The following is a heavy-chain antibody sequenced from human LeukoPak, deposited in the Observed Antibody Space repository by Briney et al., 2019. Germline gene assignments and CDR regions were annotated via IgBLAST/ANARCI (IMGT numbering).Heavy chain of an antibody. V-gene: IGHV3-23*01. D-gene: IGHD6-19*01. Sequence: VGPLRCSCAAAGLTFNSYAMRRLRQGPGQGLEGVSGISSSNRSTYYADYAKARYTISRDNSKNTLYLQMNSLRAEDTAVYYCAKDSVAGNDDYWGQGTLVTVSS. CDR3: AKDSVAGNDDY. J-gene: IGHJ4*02. CDR2: ISSSNRST. CDR1: GLTFNSYA.